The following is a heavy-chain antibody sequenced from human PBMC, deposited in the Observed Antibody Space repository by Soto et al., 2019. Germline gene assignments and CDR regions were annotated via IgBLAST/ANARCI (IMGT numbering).Heavy chain of an antibody. CDR3: ARIRDYCDYEGYYMDV. V-gene: IGHV2-70*11. CDR1: GFSLSTSGMC. D-gene: IGHD4-17*01. CDR2: IDWDDDK. Sequence: SGPTLVNPTQTLTLTCTFSGFSLSTSGMCVSWIRQPPGKALEWLARIDWDDDKYYSTPLKTRLTISKDTSKNQVVLTMTNMDPVDTATYYCARIRDYCDYEGYYMDVWGKGTTVTVSS. J-gene: IGHJ6*03.